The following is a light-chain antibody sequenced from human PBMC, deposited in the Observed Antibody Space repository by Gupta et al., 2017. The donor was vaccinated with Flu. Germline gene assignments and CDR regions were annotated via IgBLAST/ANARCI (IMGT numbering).Light chain of an antibody. J-gene: IGKJ4*01. Sequence: SLGERATINCKSSQSRLYNSNNKNYSAWYQYDPGLPPKVLIYWASTRESGVPDRFSGSGSGTDFTLTISSLQAEDVAVYYCQHYETTSLTFGGGTKVEMK. CDR3: QHYETTSLT. V-gene: IGKV4-1*01. CDR2: WAS. CDR1: QSRLYNSNNKNY.